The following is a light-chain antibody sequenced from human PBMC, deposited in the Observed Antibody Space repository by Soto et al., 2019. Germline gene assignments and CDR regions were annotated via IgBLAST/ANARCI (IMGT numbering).Light chain of an antibody. CDR2: DTS. V-gene: IGKV3-11*01. CDR3: QRRGKWPPLCT. J-gene: IGKJ3*01. CDR1: QSLNNY. Sequence: EIVLTQSPATLSLSPGERAILSCRASQSLNNYLAWYQQKPGQAPRLLIYDTSNRAAGVPARFSGSGSGTDFTLTISSLEPEDCAVYYCQRRGKWPPLCTFGPGTKVDIK.